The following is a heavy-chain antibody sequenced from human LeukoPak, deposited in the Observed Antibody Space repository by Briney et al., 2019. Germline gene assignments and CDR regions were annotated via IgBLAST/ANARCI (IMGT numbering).Heavy chain of an antibody. CDR3: ARDPFNWNDHYYYMDV. Sequence: ASVKVSCKASGCTFTGYYMHWVRQAPGQGLEWMGWINPNSGGTNYAQKFQGRVTMTRDTSISTAYMELSRLRSDDTAVYYCARDPFNWNDHYYYMDVWGIGTTVTISS. J-gene: IGHJ6*03. D-gene: IGHD1-20*01. CDR2: INPNSGGT. CDR1: GCTFTGYY. V-gene: IGHV1-2*02.